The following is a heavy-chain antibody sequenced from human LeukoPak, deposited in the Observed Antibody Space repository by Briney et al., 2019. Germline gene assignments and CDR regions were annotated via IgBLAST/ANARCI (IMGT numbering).Heavy chain of an antibody. CDR1: GASITSFH. CDR2: IYTSGST. J-gene: IGHJ4*02. CDR3: ARKDGDY. D-gene: IGHD6-6*01. Sequence: SETLSLTCAVSGASITSFHWTWFRQPAGRGLEWIGLIYTSGSTLYNPSLQSRVAMSVDVTKNQLSLKLSYVTAADEATYYCARKDGDYWGQGTLVTVSS. V-gene: IGHV4-4*07.